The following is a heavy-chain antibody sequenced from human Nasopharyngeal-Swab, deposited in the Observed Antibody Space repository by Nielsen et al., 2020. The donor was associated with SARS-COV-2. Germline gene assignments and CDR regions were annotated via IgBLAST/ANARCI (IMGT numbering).Heavy chain of an antibody. J-gene: IGHJ4*02. V-gene: IGHV1-18*03. Sequence: ASVKVSCKASGYTFTNYGVSWVRQAPGQGLEWMGWVSPLNGRTNYIQKFQGRIIMTTDTSTNTAFMELTDLTSDDMAVYYCATDHWNRFDYWGQGTQVTVSS. CDR1: GYTFTNYG. CDR3: ATDHWNRFDY. D-gene: IGHD1-1*01. CDR2: VSPLNGRT.